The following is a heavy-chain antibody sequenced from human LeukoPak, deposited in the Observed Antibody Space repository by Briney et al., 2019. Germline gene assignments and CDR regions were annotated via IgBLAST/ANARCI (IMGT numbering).Heavy chain of an antibody. V-gene: IGHV1-8*01. CDR1: GYTFTSYD. J-gene: IGHJ3*02. Sequence: APVKVSCKASGYTFTSYDINWVRQATGQGLEWMGWMNPNSGNTGYAQKFQGRVTMTRNTSISTAYMELSSLRSEDTAVYYCARSYYYDSSGYLGAFDIWGQGTMVTVSS. CDR2: MNPNSGNT. CDR3: ARSYYYDSSGYLGAFDI. D-gene: IGHD3-22*01.